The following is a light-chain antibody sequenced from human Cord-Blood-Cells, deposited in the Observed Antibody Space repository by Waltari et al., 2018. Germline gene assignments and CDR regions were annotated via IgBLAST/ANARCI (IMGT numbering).Light chain of an antibody. V-gene: IGKV3-20*01. CDR2: SAS. CDR3: QQYGSSPRT. J-gene: IGKJ1*01. CDR1: HSVSSSY. Sequence: EVVLTQSPGTIPLSPRERSTLSYRSSHSVSSSYLTWYQEKPGQAPRLLIYSASSRSTGIPDRLSGSGSGIDLTITISRLEPEDFAVYYCQQYGSSPRTFGQGTKVEIK.